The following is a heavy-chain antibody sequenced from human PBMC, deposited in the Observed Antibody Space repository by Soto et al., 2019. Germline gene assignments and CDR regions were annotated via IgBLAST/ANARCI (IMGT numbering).Heavy chain of an antibody. Sequence: ASVKVSCKASGYTFTSYAMHWVRQAPGQRLEWMGWINAGNGNTKYSQKFQGRVTITRDTSASTAYMELSSLRSEDTAVYYCARAARRIMITFGGVAYFDYWGQGTLVTVSS. CDR1: GYTFTSYA. CDR3: ARAARRIMITFGGVAYFDY. D-gene: IGHD3-16*01. CDR2: INAGNGNT. J-gene: IGHJ4*02. V-gene: IGHV1-3*01.